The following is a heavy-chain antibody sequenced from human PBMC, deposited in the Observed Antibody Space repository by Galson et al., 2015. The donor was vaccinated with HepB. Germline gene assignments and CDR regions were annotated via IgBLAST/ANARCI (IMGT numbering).Heavy chain of an antibody. Sequence: SVKVSCKASGGTFSSYAISWVRQAPGQGLEWMGRIIPILGIANYAQKFQGRVTITADKSTSTAYMELSSLRSEDTAVYYCARASYGSGSYSLYYYYGMDVWGQGTTVTVSS. D-gene: IGHD3-10*01. CDR3: ARASYGSGSYSLYYYYGMDV. V-gene: IGHV1-69*04. CDR1: GGTFSSYA. J-gene: IGHJ6*02. CDR2: IIPILGIA.